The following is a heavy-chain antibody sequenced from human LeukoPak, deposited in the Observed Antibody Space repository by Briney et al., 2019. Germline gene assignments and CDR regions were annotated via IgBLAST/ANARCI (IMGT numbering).Heavy chain of an antibody. CDR1: GGSISSYY. Sequence: SETLSLTCTVSGGSISSYYWSWIRQPPGKGLEWIGYIYYSGSTNYNPSLKSRVTISVDTSKNQFSLKLSSVTAADTAVYYCARGVPSSRWYPSWFDPWGQGTLVTVSS. D-gene: IGHD6-13*01. J-gene: IGHJ5*02. CDR3: ARGVPSSRWYPSWFDP. V-gene: IGHV4-59*08. CDR2: IYYSGST.